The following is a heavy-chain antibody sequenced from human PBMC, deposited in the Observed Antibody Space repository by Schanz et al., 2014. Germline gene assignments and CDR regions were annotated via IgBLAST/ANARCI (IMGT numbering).Heavy chain of an antibody. CDR2: VYMSAAST. J-gene: IGHJ4*02. D-gene: IGHD2-21*01. CDR1: GFTVSSNY. Sequence: EVQLVESGGGLIQPGGSLRLSCAVSGFTVSSNYMSWVRQAPGKGLEWVSTVYMSAASTRYADSVKGRFIISRDNAKNSLYLQMNGLRPEDTAFYYCAKALGLRPFDYWGQGTLVTVSS. CDR3: AKALGLRPFDY. V-gene: IGHV3-53*01.